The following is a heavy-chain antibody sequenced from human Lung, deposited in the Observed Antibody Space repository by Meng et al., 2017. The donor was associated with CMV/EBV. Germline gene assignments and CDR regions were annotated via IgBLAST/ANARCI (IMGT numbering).Heavy chain of an antibody. V-gene: IGHV4-4*02. CDR3: ASFPPPGKQWLVTDY. Sequence: QVELEESGRGLLKLAGTLSLPCAVSGGSISSSNWWSWVRQPPGKGLEWIGEIYHSGSTNYNPSLKSRVTISVDKSKNQFSLKLSSVTAADTAVYYCASFPPPGKQWLVTDYWGQGTLVTVSS. CDR2: IYHSGST. J-gene: IGHJ4*02. D-gene: IGHD6-19*01. CDR1: GGSISSSNW.